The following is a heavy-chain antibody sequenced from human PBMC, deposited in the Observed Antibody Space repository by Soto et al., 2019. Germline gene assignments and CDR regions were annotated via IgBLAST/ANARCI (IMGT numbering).Heavy chain of an antibody. Sequence: QVQLVESGGGVVQPGRSLRLSCAASGFTFSRYGMHWVRQAPGKGLAWVAVIWYDGSNKYYADSVKGRFTISRANSKKTLYLLMNSLRDEDTAVYYCASAGLPRITIFSNEYYYYGMDVWGQGTTVTVSS. CDR1: GFTFSRYG. V-gene: IGHV3-33*01. D-gene: IGHD3-3*01. J-gene: IGHJ6*02. CDR2: IWYDGSNK. CDR3: ASAGLPRITIFSNEYYYYGMDV.